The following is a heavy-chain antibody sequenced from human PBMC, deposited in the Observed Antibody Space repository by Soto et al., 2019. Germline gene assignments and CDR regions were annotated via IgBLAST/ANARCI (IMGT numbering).Heavy chain of an antibody. CDR2: INEGGSEK. D-gene: IGHD1-26*01. J-gene: IGHJ4*02. Sequence: PGGSLRLSCAASGFTFSSYYMSWVRQAPGKGLEWVANINEGGSEKYYVDSVKGRFTVSRDNAKNSLYLQMNSLRVEDTAVYYCAKCGGAGSDYWGQGTLVTVSS. CDR3: AKCGGAGSDY. CDR1: GFTFSSYY. V-gene: IGHV3-7*01.